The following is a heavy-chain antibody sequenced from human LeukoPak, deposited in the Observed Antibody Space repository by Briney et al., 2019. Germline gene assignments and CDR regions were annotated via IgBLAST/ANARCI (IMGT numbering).Heavy chain of an antibody. J-gene: IGHJ4*02. Sequence: GGSLRLSCAASGFTFTSYAMSWVRQAPGKGLEWVSVVSGSGSSTYYADSVKGRSTISRDNSKNTLYLQMNSLRAEDTAVYYCAKTIGDWNDGERYFDYWGQGTLVTVSS. CDR2: VSGSGSST. D-gene: IGHD1-1*01. V-gene: IGHV3-23*01. CDR1: GFTFTSYA. CDR3: AKTIGDWNDGERYFDY.